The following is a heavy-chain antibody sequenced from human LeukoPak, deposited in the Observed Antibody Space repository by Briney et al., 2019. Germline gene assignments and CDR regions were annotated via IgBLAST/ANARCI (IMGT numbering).Heavy chain of an antibody. D-gene: IGHD4-17*01. CDR1: GYSFTSYW. CDR3: ARADGDYILDY. J-gene: IGHJ4*02. V-gene: IGHV5-51*01. Sequence: GESLKISCMGSGYSFTSYWIGWVRQMPGKGLELMGIIYPSDSGTRYSPSFQGQVTFSADKSISTAYLQWSSLKASDTAMYYCARADGDYILDYWGQGTLVTVSS. CDR2: IYPSDSGT.